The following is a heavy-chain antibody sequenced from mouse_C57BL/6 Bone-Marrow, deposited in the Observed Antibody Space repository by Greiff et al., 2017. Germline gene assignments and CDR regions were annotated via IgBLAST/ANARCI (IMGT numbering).Heavy chain of an antibody. D-gene: IGHD4-1*01. CDR3: ARERLGREWFAY. CDR2: ILPNSGST. CDR1: GYTFTSYW. J-gene: IGHJ3*01. Sequence: QVQLQQPGAELVKPGASVKLSCKASGYTFTSYWMHWLKQRPGQGPEWIGMILPNSGSTNYNEKFKSKATLTVDKSSSTAYMQLSSLTSEDSAVYYCARERLGREWFAYWGQGTLVTVSA. V-gene: IGHV1-64*01.